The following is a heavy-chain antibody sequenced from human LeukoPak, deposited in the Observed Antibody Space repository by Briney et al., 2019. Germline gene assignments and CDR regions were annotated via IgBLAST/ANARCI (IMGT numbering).Heavy chain of an antibody. V-gene: IGHV1-69*04. CDR3: AREGAGTMVRGVPNWFDP. D-gene: IGHD3-10*01. Sequence: SVKVSCKASGGTFSSYTTSWVRQAPGQGLEWMGRFIPILGIANYAQKFQGRVTITADKSTSTAYMELSSLRSEDTAVYYCAREGAGTMVRGVPNWFDPWGQGTLVTVSS. J-gene: IGHJ5*02. CDR2: FIPILGIA. CDR1: GGTFSSYT.